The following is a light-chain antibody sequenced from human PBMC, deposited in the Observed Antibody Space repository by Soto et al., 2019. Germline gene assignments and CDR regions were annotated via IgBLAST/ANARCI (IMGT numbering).Light chain of an antibody. Sequence: QSVLTQPPSASGTPGQRVSISCSGSGSNIAVKSVNWYQQVPGTAPKLIIYATNYRPSGVPDRFSGSKSGTSASLAISGLQSDDEADYFCSSWDDSLNGPIFGGATKVTVL. V-gene: IGLV1-44*01. J-gene: IGLJ2*01. CDR1: GSNIAVKS. CDR2: ATN. CDR3: SSWDDSLNGPI.